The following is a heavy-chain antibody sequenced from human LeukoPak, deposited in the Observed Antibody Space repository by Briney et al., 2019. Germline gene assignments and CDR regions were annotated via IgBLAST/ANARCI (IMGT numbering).Heavy chain of an antibody. CDR1: GASISSSTYH. V-gene: IGHV4-39*07. D-gene: IGHD3-3*01. Sequence: PSETLSLTCAVYGASISSSTYHWGWIRQPPGKGLEWIASIYYRGRTYYNPSLKSRVTISVDTSKNQFSLKLSSVTAADTAVYYCAREGSDFWSGHYYYFMDVWGKGTTVTVSS. J-gene: IGHJ6*03. CDR2: IYYRGRT. CDR3: AREGSDFWSGHYYYFMDV.